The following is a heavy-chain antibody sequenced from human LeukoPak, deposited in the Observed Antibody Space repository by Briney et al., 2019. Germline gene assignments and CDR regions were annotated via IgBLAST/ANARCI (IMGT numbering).Heavy chain of an antibody. D-gene: IGHD2-2*01. CDR3: AKGREDIVVVPAALDY. J-gene: IGHJ4*02. V-gene: IGHV3-23*01. CDR2: ISGSGGST. CDR1: GFTFSSYA. Sequence: PGGSLRLSCAASGFTFSSYAMSWVRQAPGKGLEWVSAISGSGGSTYYAGSVKGPFTISRDNSKNTLYLQMNSLRAEDTAVYYCAKGREDIVVVPAALDYWGQGTLVTVSS.